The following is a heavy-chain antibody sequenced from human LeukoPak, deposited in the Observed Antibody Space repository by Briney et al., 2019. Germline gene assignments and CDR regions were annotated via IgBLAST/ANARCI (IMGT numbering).Heavy chain of an antibody. CDR2: IKSKSDGETT. CDR3: TTDCGLPNCGGDCYLP. CDR1: GFTFSSYS. V-gene: IGHV3-15*01. D-gene: IGHD2-21*02. Sequence: GGSLRLSCAASGFTFSSYSMSWVRQAPGKGVERVGRIKSKSDGETTDYAAPVKVRFTISRDDLDKMVYLQMDSLKTEDTAIYYCTTDCGLPNCGGDCYLPWGQGTLVTVSS. J-gene: IGHJ5*02.